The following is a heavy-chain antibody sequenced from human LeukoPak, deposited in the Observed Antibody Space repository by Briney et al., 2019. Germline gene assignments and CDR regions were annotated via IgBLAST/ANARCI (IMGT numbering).Heavy chain of an antibody. CDR1: GYTFTGYY. Sequence: GASVKVFCKASGYTFTGYYMHWVRQAPGQGLEWMGWISAYNGNTNYAQKLQGRVTMTTDTSTSTAYMELRSLRSDDTAVYYCARDLSGWVDYWGQGTLVTVSS. CDR3: ARDLSGWVDY. J-gene: IGHJ4*02. V-gene: IGHV1-18*04. D-gene: IGHD6-19*01. CDR2: ISAYNGNT.